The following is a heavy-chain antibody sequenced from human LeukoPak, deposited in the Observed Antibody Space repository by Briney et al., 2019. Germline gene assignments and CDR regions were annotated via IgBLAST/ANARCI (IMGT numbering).Heavy chain of an antibody. CDR2: INHSGST. D-gene: IGHD6-19*01. J-gene: IGHJ4*02. V-gene: IGHV4-34*01. CDR1: GGSFSGYY. Sequence: SETLSLTCAVYGGSFSGYYWSWIRQPPGKGLEWIGEINHSGSTNYNPSLKSRVTISVDTSKNQFSLKLSSVTAADTAVYYCARDRYSSGLDYWGQGTLVTVSS. CDR3: ARDRYSSGLDY.